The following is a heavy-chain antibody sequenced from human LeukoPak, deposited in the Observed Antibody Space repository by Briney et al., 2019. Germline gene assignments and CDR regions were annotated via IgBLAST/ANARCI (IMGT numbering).Heavy chain of an antibody. CDR3: ATLRKYPNMYSGIHDGDY. CDR1: GYTLTELS. J-gene: IGHJ4*02. Sequence: ASVKVSCKVSGYTLTELSMHWVRQAPGKGLEWMGGFDPEDGETIYAQKFQGRVTMTEDTSTDTAYMELSSLRSEDTAVYYCATLRKYPNMYSGIHDGDYWGQGTLVTVSS. V-gene: IGHV1-24*01. D-gene: IGHD1-26*01. CDR2: FDPEDGET.